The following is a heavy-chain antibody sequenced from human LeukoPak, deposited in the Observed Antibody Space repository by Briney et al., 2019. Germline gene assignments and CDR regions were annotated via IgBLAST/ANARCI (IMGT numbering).Heavy chain of an antibody. CDR1: GGTFSSYA. D-gene: IGHD6-19*01. CDR3: ARALYSSGRYLVWFDP. J-gene: IGHJ5*02. CDR2: IIPTFGTA. V-gene: IGHV1-69*13. Sequence: ASVKVSCKASGGTFSSYAISWVRQAPGQGLEWMGGIIPTFGTANYAQKFQGRVTITADESTGTAYMELSSLRSEDTAVYYCARALYSSGRYLVWFDPWGQGTLVTVSS.